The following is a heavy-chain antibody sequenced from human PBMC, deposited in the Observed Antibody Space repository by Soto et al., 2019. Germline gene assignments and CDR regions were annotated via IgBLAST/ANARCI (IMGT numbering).Heavy chain of an antibody. CDR2: MNPNSGNT. CDR1: GYTFTSYH. Sequence: QVQLVQSGAEVKKPGASVKVSCKGSGYTFTSYHINWVRQATGQGLEWMGWMNPNSGNTGYAQTLQGSVTMTWDTSISTAYMELSSLRFDDTAMYYCARGHKSSTKNWLDPWGQGTLVTVSS. D-gene: IGHD6-6*01. CDR3: ARGHKSSTKNWLDP. J-gene: IGHJ5*02. V-gene: IGHV1-8*01.